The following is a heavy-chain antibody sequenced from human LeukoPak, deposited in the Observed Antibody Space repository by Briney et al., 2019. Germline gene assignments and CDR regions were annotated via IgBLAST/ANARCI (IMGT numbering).Heavy chain of an antibody. CDR2: IYYSGST. Sequence: TSETLSLTCTVSGGSISSSSYYWSWIRQPPGKGLEWIGYIYYSGSTNYNPSLKSRVTISVDTSKNQFSLKLSSVTAADTAVYYCASSPLPYGDYGFYYFDYWGQGTLVTVSS. CDR3: ASSPLPYGDYGFYYFDY. D-gene: IGHD4-17*01. J-gene: IGHJ4*02. V-gene: IGHV4-61*01. CDR1: GGSISSSSYY.